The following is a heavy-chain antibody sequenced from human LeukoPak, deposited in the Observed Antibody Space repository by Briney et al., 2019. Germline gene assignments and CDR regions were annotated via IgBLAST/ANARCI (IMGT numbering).Heavy chain of an antibody. D-gene: IGHD6-13*01. J-gene: IGHJ3*01. Sequence: GESLKISCKAAGYKFGNYWFACVRQMPAKGVEWMVGVYPADSDSRYSPSFHGQATISAHKSNNPANLQSSSLKASDTALYYCARLECGSSWFCPFDFWGQGTMVTVSS. V-gene: IGHV5-51*01. CDR1: GYKFGNYW. CDR2: VYPADSDS. CDR3: ARLECGSSWFCPFDF.